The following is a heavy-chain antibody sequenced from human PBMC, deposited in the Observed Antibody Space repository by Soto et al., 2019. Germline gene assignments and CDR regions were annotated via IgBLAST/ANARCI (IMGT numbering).Heavy chain of an antibody. Sequence: EVQLVESGGGLVQPGGSLRLSCAASGFTVSSNYMSWVRQAPGKGLEWVSVIYSGGSAYYADSVKGRFTISRDNSKNSLYLQRNSLRAEDTAVYYCARHVYSYGGGYFDYWGQGTLVTVSS. CDR3: ARHVYSYGGGYFDY. V-gene: IGHV3-66*04. D-gene: IGHD5-18*01. CDR1: GFTVSSNY. CDR2: IYSGGSA. J-gene: IGHJ4*02.